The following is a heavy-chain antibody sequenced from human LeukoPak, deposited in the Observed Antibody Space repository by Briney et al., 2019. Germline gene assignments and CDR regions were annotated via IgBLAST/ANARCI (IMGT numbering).Heavy chain of an antibody. J-gene: IGHJ6*02. D-gene: IGHD3-10*01. CDR1: GYTFTTYY. CDR3: ARDCSMVRGVNGPTGCMDV. V-gene: IGHV1-46*01. CDR2: LNPSGGST. Sequence: GASVKVSCKASGYTFTTYYMHWVRQAPGQGLEWMGILNPSGGSTSYAQKFQGRVTMTRDTSTSTVYMELSSLRSEDTAVYYCARDCSMVRGVNGPTGCMDVWGQGTAVTVSS.